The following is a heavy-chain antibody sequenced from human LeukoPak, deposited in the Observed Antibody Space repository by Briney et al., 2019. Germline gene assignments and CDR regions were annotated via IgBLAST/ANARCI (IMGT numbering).Heavy chain of an antibody. D-gene: IGHD3-9*01. J-gene: IGHJ4*02. CDR2: IYYSGST. V-gene: IGHV4-39*01. Sequence: PSETLSLTCTVSGGSISSSSYYWGWIRQPPGKGLEWIGSIYYSGSTYHNPSLKSRVTISVDTSKNQFSLKLSSVTAADTAVYYCASTLRYFDLYFDYWGQGTLVTVSS. CDR3: ASTLRYFDLYFDY. CDR1: GGSISSSSYY.